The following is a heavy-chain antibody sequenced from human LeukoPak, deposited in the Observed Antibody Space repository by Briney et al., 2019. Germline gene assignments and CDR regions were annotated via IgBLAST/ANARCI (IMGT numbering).Heavy chain of an antibody. Sequence: ASVNVSCKASGYTYTRFYMHWVRQAPGQGLEWMGWNNPNNGGKDYAQKFQDRVTMNRDTSISTAYMERSSLRSDDTAVYYCARGIAVGGRGGFDYWGQGTLVTVSS. J-gene: IGHJ4*02. CDR2: NNPNNGGK. CDR1: GYTYTRFY. D-gene: IGHD6-19*01. V-gene: IGHV1-2*02. CDR3: ARGIAVGGRGGFDY.